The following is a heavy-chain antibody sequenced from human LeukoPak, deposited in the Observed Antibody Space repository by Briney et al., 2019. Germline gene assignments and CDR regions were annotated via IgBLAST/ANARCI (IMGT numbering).Heavy chain of an antibody. CDR3: ARVRDYGDSDY. CDR2: MNPNSGNT. D-gene: IGHD4-17*01. V-gene: IGHV1-8*03. CDR1: GYTFNNYG. Sequence: ASVKVSCKASGYTFNNYGITWVRQAPGQGLEWMGWMNPNSGNTGYAQKFQGRVTITRNTSISTAYMELSSLRSEDTAVYYCARVRDYGDSDYWGQGTLVTVSS. J-gene: IGHJ4*02.